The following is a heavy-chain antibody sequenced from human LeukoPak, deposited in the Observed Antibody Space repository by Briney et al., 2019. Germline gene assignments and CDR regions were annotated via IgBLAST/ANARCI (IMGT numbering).Heavy chain of an antibody. CDR1: GGSISSYY. Sequence: SETLSLTCTISGGSISSYYWSWIRQPPGKGLEWIGYIYYSGSTNYNPSLKSRVTISVDTSKNQFSLTLSSVTAADTAVYYCARVWKGGYYGSGNPWWFDPWGQGTLVTVSS. D-gene: IGHD3-10*01. V-gene: IGHV4-59*01. CDR2: IYYSGST. CDR3: ARVWKGGYYGSGNPWWFDP. J-gene: IGHJ5*02.